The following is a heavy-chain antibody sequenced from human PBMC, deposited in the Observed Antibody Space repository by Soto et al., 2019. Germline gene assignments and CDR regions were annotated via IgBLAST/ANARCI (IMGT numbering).Heavy chain of an antibody. Sequence: QVQLQQWGAGLLKPSETLSLTCAVYGGSFSGYYWSWIRQPPGKGLEWIGEINHSGSTNYNPSLNSRVTISVDTSKNQFSLKLSSVTAADTAVYYCAGRTTGTFDYWGQGTLVTVSS. V-gene: IGHV4-34*01. CDR2: INHSGST. J-gene: IGHJ4*02. CDR1: GGSFSGYY. D-gene: IGHD1-1*01. CDR3: AGRTTGTFDY.